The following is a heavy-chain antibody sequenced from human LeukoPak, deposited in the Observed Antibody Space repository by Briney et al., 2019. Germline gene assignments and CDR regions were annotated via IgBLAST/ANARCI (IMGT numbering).Heavy chain of an antibody. Sequence: GGSLRLSCAASGFTFSSYAMSWVRQAPGKGLEWVSAISGSGGSTYYADSVKGRFTISRGNSKNTLYLQMNSLRAEDTAVYYCAKFPGYSYGYDAFDIWGQGTMVTVSS. CDR1: GFTFSSYA. D-gene: IGHD5-18*01. J-gene: IGHJ3*02. V-gene: IGHV3-23*01. CDR3: AKFPGYSYGYDAFDI. CDR2: ISGSGGST.